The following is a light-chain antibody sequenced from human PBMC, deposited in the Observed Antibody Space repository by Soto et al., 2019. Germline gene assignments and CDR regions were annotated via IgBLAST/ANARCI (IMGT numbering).Light chain of an antibody. CDR1: SSDISGHNY. J-gene: IGLJ3*02. Sequence: QSALTQPPSASGSLGQSVTISCTGASSDISGHNYVSWYQQHPGKAPKLMIYEVSKRPSWVTDRFSASKSGNTASLTVSGLQAEDEAAYYCSSYAGGNNWVFGGGTKVTVL. CDR3: SSYAGGNNWV. CDR2: EVS. V-gene: IGLV2-8*01.